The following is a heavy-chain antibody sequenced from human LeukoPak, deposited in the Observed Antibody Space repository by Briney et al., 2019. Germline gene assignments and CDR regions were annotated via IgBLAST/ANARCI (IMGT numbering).Heavy chain of an antibody. Sequence: PSETLSLTCAVYGGSFTGYYWTWIRQPPGKGLECIGEIAHTGSTNYNPSLKSRVTISMDTSRNEFSLQLTSLTAADTAVYYCARLQYLDVLTGYPLDAFGIWGQGTMATVSS. J-gene: IGHJ3*02. CDR3: ARLQYLDVLTGYPLDAFGI. CDR2: IAHTGST. D-gene: IGHD3-9*01. V-gene: IGHV4-34*01. CDR1: GGSFTGYY.